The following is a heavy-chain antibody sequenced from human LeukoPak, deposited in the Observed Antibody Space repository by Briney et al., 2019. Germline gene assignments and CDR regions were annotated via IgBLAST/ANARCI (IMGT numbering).Heavy chain of an antibody. J-gene: IGHJ4*02. CDR1: GGSISSGDYY. V-gene: IGHV4-30-4*01. CDR2: IYYSGST. CDR3: ARVGTIFGVGR. D-gene: IGHD3-3*01. Sequence: PSETLSLTCTVSGGSISSGDYYWSWIRQPPGKGLEWIGYIYYSGSTYYNPSLKSRVTISVDRSKNQFSLKLSSVTAADTAVYYCARVGTIFGVGRWGQGTLVTVSS.